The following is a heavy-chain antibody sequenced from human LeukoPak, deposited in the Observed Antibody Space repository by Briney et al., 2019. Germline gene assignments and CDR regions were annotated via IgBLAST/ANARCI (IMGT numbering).Heavy chain of an antibody. V-gene: IGHV1-24*01. D-gene: IGHD3-9*01. CDR2: FDPEDGET. CDR3: ATRDYPRGYDISEDY. Sequence: ASVKVSCKVSGYTLTELSMHWVRQAPGKGLEWMGGFDPEDGETIYAQKFQGRVTMTEDTSTDTAYMELSSLRSEDTAVYYCATRDYPRGYDISEDYWGQGTLVTVSS. CDR1: GYTLTELS. J-gene: IGHJ4*02.